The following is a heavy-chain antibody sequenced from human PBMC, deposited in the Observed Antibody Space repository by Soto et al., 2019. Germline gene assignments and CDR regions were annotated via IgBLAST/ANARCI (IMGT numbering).Heavy chain of an antibody. V-gene: IGHV3-7*01. D-gene: IGHD2-15*01. Sequence: EVQLVESGGGLVQPGGSLRLSCAASGFTFSSYWMSWVRQAPGKGLEWVANIKQDGSEKYYVDSVKGRFTISRDNAKNALYLQMNSLRAEDTAVYYCARDLDPIYCSCGSCYSEDDAFDIWGQGTMVTVSS. CDR2: IKQDGSEK. J-gene: IGHJ3*02. CDR3: ARDLDPIYCSCGSCYSEDDAFDI. CDR1: GFTFSSYW.